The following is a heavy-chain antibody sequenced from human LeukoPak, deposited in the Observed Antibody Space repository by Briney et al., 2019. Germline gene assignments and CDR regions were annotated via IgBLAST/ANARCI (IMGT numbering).Heavy chain of an antibody. CDR2: IYPGDSDT. CDR3: ARMSTNSPHGAFDI. Sequence: GESLKISCQASGYSFTNYWIGWVRQMPGKGLEWMGIIYPGDSDTRYSPSFQGQVTISADKSISTAYLQWSSLKASDTAMYYCARMSTNSPHGAFDIWGQGTMVTVSS. D-gene: IGHD2-8*01. CDR1: GYSFTNYW. V-gene: IGHV5-51*01. J-gene: IGHJ3*02.